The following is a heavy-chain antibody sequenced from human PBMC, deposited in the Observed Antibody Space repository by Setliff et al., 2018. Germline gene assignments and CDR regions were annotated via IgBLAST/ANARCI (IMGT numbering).Heavy chain of an antibody. Sequence: SETLSLTCTVSGGSISSYYWSWIRQPPGKGLEWIGYIDYSGSTNYNPSLKSRVTISLDTSKNQFSLQLSSVTAADAAVYYCARDGLGAFSLRSMDVWGKGTTVTVSS. CDR1: GGSISSYY. D-gene: IGHD3-3*02. J-gene: IGHJ6*04. V-gene: IGHV4-59*01. CDR3: ARDGLGAFSLRSMDV. CDR2: IDYSGST.